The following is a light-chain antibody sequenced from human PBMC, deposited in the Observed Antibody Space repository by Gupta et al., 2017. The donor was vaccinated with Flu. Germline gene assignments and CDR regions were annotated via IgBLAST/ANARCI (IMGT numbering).Light chain of an antibody. Sequence: ETVLTQSPATLSLSPGERATLSCRASQNINIYLAWYQQRPGQPPRLLIYDASNRPTGIPARFSGSGSGTDFTLTISRLEPEDFAVYYCQQRKNRPSLTFGGGTKVEIK. CDR2: DAS. V-gene: IGKV3-11*01. CDR3: QQRKNRPSLT. CDR1: QNINIY. J-gene: IGKJ4*01.